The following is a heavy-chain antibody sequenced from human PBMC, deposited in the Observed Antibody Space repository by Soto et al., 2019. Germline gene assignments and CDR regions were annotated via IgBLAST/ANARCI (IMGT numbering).Heavy chain of an antibody. D-gene: IGHD3-3*01. V-gene: IGHV4-59*08. J-gene: IGHJ4*02. CDR3: ARLKSDYDFGSGYYQPEAPDY. Sequence: SETLSLTCTVSGGSIISYYWSWIRQPPGKGLEWIGYIYYSGSTNYNPSLKSRVTISVDTSKNQFSLKLSSVTAADTAVYYCARLKSDYDFGSGYYQPEAPDYWGQGTLVTVSS. CDR1: GGSIISYY. CDR2: IYYSGST.